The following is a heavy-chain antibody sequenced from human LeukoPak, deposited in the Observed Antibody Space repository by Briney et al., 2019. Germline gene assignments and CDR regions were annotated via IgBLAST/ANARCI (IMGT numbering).Heavy chain of an antibody. Sequence: PSEALSLTCTVSGGSISSYYWSWIRQPPGKGLEWIGYIYYSGSTNYNPSLKSRVTISVDTSKNQFSLKLSSVTAADTAVYYCARGEGYDFWSGYYTSGAFDIWGQGTVVTVSS. D-gene: IGHD3-3*01. J-gene: IGHJ3*02. CDR3: ARGEGYDFWSGYYTSGAFDI. V-gene: IGHV4-59*01. CDR2: IYYSGST. CDR1: GGSISSYY.